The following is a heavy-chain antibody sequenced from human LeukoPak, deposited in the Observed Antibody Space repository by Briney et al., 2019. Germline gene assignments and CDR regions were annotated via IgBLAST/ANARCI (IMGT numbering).Heavy chain of an antibody. Sequence: PGGSLRLSCGASGFTFNIHWMHWVRQAPGKGLVWMSCINSDGTNTNYADSVKGRFTISRDNAKNTLYLQVNNLRAEDTAVYYCGRDRGYHIDYWGQGTLVTVSS. CDR1: GFTFNIHW. V-gene: IGHV3-74*01. J-gene: IGHJ4*02. CDR2: INSDGTNT. CDR3: GRDRGYHIDY. D-gene: IGHD3-10*01.